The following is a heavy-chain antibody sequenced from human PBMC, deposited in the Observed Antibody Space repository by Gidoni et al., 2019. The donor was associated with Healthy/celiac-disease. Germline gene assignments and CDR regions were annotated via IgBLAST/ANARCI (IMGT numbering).Heavy chain of an antibody. CDR1: GGTFSSYA. Sequence: QVQLVQSGAEVKKPGSSVKVSCKASGGTFSSYAISWVRQAPGQGLEWMGRNIPILGIANYAQKFQGRVTITADKPTSTAYMELSSLRSEDTAVYYCAREGAGSDFWSGYYRGGWFDPWGQGTLVTVSS. CDR3: AREGAGSDFWSGYYRGGWFDP. V-gene: IGHV1-69*04. J-gene: IGHJ5*02. CDR2: NIPILGIA. D-gene: IGHD3-3*01.